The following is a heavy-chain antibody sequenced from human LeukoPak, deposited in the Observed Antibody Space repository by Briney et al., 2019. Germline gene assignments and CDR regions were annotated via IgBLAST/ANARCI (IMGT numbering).Heavy chain of an antibody. J-gene: IGHJ4*02. Sequence: GGSLRLSCAASGFTFSSYEMNWVRQAPGKGLEWVSYIISSSTTIYYADSVKGRFTISRDNAKNSLYLQMNRLRAEDTAVYYCARGGYYFDYWGQGTLVTVSS. V-gene: IGHV3-48*03. CDR1: GFTFSSYE. D-gene: IGHD3-22*01. CDR2: IISSSTTI. CDR3: ARGGYYFDY.